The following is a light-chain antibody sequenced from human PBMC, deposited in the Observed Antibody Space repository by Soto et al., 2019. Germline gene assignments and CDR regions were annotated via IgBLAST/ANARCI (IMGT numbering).Light chain of an antibody. CDR3: EQDASSFSFY. CDR1: QSVTNNY. J-gene: IGKJ3*01. V-gene: IGKV3-20*01. CDR2: GTY. Sequence: EIVLTQSPGTLSLSPGERATLSCRASQSVTNNYLARYQQKSGQAPRLLIYGTYSMATGVPDRFSGSGSGSAFTLTISRLEPEDFAVYYWEQDASSFSFYIGPGTKVGIK.